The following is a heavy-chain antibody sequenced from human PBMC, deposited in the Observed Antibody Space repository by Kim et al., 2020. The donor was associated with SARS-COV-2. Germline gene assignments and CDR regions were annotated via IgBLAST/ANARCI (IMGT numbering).Heavy chain of an antibody. Sequence: ASVKVSCKASGYTFTGYYIHWVRLGPGQGLEWMGRINPESGDSIYAQKFRDRVSMTRDTSIITAYMELSSLGPDDIGVYYCARGSYHDGLDFWGQGTIVTVSS. J-gene: IGHJ3*01. D-gene: IGHD3-16*02. CDR2: INPESGDS. CDR1: GYTFTGYY. CDR3: ARGSYHDGLDF. V-gene: IGHV1-2*05.